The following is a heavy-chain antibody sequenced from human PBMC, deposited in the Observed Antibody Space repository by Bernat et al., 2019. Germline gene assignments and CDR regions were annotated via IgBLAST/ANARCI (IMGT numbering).Heavy chain of an antibody. CDR1: GFTFSSHG. CDR3: ATRGPTGSYFFDS. CDR2: IGRSGKT. Sequence: EVQLLESGGGLVQPGESLRLSCAASGFTFSSHGMSWVRQAPGKGLEVVSSIGRSGKTYYSDSAKGRFTISRDNSKNTLNLQMNTLRAEDTAVDYCATRGPTGSYFFDSWGQGTLVTVSS. V-gene: IGHV3-23*01. D-gene: IGHD3-10*01. J-gene: IGHJ4*02.